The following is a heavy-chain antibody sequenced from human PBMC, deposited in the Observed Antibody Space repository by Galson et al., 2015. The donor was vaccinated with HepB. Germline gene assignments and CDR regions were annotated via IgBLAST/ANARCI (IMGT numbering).Heavy chain of an antibody. V-gene: IGHV1-69*13. D-gene: IGHD3-10*01. CDR2: IIPIFGTA. CDR3: ARAVGGFGELLPRINAFDI. Sequence: SVKVSCKASGGTFSSYAISWVRQAPGQGLEWMGGIIPIFGTANYAQKFQGRVTITADESASTAYMELSSLRSEDTAVYYCARAVGGFGELLPRINAFDIWGQGTMVTVSS. J-gene: IGHJ3*02. CDR1: GGTFSSYA.